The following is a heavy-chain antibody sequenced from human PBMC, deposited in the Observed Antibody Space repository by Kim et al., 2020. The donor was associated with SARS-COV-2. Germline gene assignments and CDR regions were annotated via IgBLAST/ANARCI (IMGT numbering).Heavy chain of an antibody. CDR3: ARDGYSGYDKAFDY. Sequence: GGSLRLSCAASGFTFSRFWMSWVRQAPGKGLEWVANINEDGSDKYCVESVKGRFTISRDNAKNSLYLQMNSLGAEDTAVYYCARDGYSGYDKAFDYWGQGTRVTVSS. V-gene: IGHV3-7*03. CDR2: INEDGSDK. J-gene: IGHJ4*02. D-gene: IGHD5-12*01. CDR1: GFTFSRFW.